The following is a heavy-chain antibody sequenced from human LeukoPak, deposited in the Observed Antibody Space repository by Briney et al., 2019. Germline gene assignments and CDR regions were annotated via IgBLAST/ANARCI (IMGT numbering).Heavy chain of an antibody. CDR3: AREPGGWYAFDI. CDR1: GFTFSNYA. CDR2: ISGSGGST. D-gene: IGHD2-15*01. V-gene: IGHV3-23*01. J-gene: IGHJ3*02. Sequence: GGSLRLSCAASGFTFSNYAMSWVRQAPGKGLEWVSAISGSGGSTYYADSVKGRFTISRDNAKNTLYLQMNSLRAEDTAVYYCAREPGGWYAFDIWGQGTMVTVSS.